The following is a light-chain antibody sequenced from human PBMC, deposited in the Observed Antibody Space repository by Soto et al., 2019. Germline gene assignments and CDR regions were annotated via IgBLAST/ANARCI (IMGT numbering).Light chain of an antibody. Sequence: QSVLTQPASVSASPGQSITSSCTGTSSDVGGYNYVSWYQQHPGKAPKLMIYDVSNRPSGVSDRFSGSKSGNTASLTISGLQAEDEADYYCNSYTSSSTHVFGTGTKLTVL. CDR2: DVS. J-gene: IGLJ1*01. CDR1: SSDVGGYNY. V-gene: IGLV2-14*01. CDR3: NSYTSSSTHV.